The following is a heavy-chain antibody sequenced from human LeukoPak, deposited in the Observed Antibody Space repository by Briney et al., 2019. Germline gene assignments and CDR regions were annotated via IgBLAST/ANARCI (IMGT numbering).Heavy chain of an antibody. CDR2: IVPDSGGA. J-gene: IGHJ4*02. CDR1: GYTFTNYY. Sequence: ASVKVSCKTSGYTFTNYYVHWVQQAPGQGLEWMGYIVPDSGGADYDQKFLGRVTMTRDKSISTVYMELSSLRSDDRAVYYCSTEDKYCSGANCGKYWGQGTLVTVSS. CDR3: STEDKYCSGANCGKY. D-gene: IGHD2-15*01. V-gene: IGHV1-2*02.